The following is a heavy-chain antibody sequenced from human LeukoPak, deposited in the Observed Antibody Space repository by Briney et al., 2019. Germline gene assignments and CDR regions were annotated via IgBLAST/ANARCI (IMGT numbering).Heavy chain of an antibody. CDR3: ARGGTVTTFDY. D-gene: IGHD4-17*01. V-gene: IGHV3-74*01. CDR1: GFTFSSYW. Sequence: PGGSLRLSCAASGFTFSSYWLHWVRQAPGKGLVWVSRINSDGISTSYADSVKGRFTISRDNAKSTLYLQMNSLRAEDTAVYYCARGGTVTTFDYWGQGTLVTVSS. J-gene: IGHJ4*02. CDR2: INSDGIST.